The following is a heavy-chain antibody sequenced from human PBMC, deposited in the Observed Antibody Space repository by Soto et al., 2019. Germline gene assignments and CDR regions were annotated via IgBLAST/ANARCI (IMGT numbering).Heavy chain of an antibody. V-gene: IGHV3-21*01. Sequence: EVQLVESGGGLVKPGGSLRLSCADSGFTFGSHSMFWVRQAPGKGLEWVSSISSDSTYIFYADSVKGRFAISRDNAKNPLELQMDGLRPQGTAVYYCWRGGLVVVGGATRPLDYWGQGTLVTVSS. CDR1: GFTFGSHS. CDR3: WRGGLVVVGGATRPLDY. CDR2: ISSDSTYI. D-gene: IGHD2-21*01. J-gene: IGHJ4*02.